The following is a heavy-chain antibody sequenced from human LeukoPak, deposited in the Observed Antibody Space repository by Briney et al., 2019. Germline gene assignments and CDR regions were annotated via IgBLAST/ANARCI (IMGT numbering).Heavy chain of an antibody. CDR2: ISYDGSNK. CDR1: GFTFSSYA. V-gene: IGHV3-30*04. D-gene: IGHD3-10*01. Sequence: GGSLRLSCAASGFTFSSYAMSWVRQAPGKGLEWVAVISYDGSNKYYADSVKGRFTISRDNSKNTLYLQMNSLRAEDTALYYCARAPWFGEDIGDHDYWGQGTLVTVSS. J-gene: IGHJ4*02. CDR3: ARAPWFGEDIGDHDY.